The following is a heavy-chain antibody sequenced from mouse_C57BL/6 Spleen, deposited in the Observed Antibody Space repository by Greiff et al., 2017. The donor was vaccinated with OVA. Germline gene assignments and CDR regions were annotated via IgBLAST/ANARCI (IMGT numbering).Heavy chain of an antibody. Sequence: EVKLMESGGGLVKPGASLKLSCAASGFTFSDYGMHWVRQTPEKGLEWVAYISRGSSTIYYADTLKGRFTISIDNAKNTLFLQKTSMRSEDSAMYYCARYEDDEEFGYWGQGTTLTVSS. D-gene: IGHD2-12*01. CDR2: ISRGSSTI. V-gene: IGHV5-17*01. CDR3: ARYEDDEEFGY. CDR1: GFTFSDYG. J-gene: IGHJ2*01.